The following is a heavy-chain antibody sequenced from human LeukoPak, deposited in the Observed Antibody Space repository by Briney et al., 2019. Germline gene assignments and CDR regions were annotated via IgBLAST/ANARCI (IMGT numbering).Heavy chain of an antibody. V-gene: IGHV1-2*02. CDR2: INPNSGGT. CDR3: ARVGSSSWYYYFDY. Sequence: ASVKVSCKASGYTFTGYYMHWVRQAPGQGLAWMGWINPNSGGTNYAQKFQGRVTMTRDTSISTAYMELSRLRSDDTAVYYCARVGSSSWYYYFDYWGQGTLVTVSS. CDR1: GYTFTGYY. J-gene: IGHJ4*02. D-gene: IGHD6-13*01.